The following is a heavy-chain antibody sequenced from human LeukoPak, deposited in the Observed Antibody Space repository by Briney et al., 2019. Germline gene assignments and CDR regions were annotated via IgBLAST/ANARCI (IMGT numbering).Heavy chain of an antibody. D-gene: IGHD6-19*01. CDR3: AREKAVAGTFDY. J-gene: IGHJ4*02. V-gene: IGHV4-38-2*02. CDR1: GYSISSGYY. Sequence: PSETLSLTCTVSGYSISSGYYWGWIRQPPGKGLEWIGSIYHSGSTYYNPSLKSRVTISVDTSKNQSSLKLSSVTAADTAVYYCAREKAVAGTFDYWGQGTLVTVSS. CDR2: IYHSGST.